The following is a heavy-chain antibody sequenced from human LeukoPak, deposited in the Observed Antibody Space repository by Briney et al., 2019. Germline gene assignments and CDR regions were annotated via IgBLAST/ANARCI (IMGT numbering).Heavy chain of an antibody. Sequence: GGSLRLSCAASGFTFSSYGMHWVRQAPGKGLEWVAFIRYDGSNKKYADSVKGRFTISRDNSKNTLFVQMNSLRADDTAIYYCAKKVGLVSAPLYYFDVWGQGTLVTVSS. D-gene: IGHD5/OR15-5a*01. V-gene: IGHV3-30*02. CDR3: AKKVGLVSAPLYYFDV. J-gene: IGHJ4*02. CDR1: GFTFSSYG. CDR2: IRYDGSNK.